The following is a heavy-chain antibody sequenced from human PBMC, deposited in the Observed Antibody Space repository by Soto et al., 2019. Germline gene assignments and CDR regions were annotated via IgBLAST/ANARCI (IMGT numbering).Heavy chain of an antibody. CDR1: GGSISSYY. J-gene: IGHJ3*02. Sequence: QVQLQESGPGLVKPSETLSLTCTVSGGSISSYYWSWIRQPPGKGLEWIGYIYYSGSTNYNPSLKSRVTISVDTSKNQFSLKLSSVTAADTAVYYCARGGQYCSSTSCYGGDAFDIWGQGTMVTVSS. CDR3: ARGGQYCSSTSCYGGDAFDI. CDR2: IYYSGST. V-gene: IGHV4-59*01. D-gene: IGHD2-2*01.